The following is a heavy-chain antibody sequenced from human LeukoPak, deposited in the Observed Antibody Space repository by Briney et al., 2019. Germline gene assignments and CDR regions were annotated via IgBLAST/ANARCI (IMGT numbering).Heavy chain of an antibody. D-gene: IGHD3-10*01. Sequence: KTSETLSLTCTVSGGSVSSSSYYWSWIRQPPGKGLEWIGYIYYSGSTNYNPSLKSRVTISVDTSKNQFSLKLSSVTAADTAVYYCARETTMVRGVTPYYFDYWGQGTLVTVSS. CDR3: ARETTMVRGVTPYYFDY. V-gene: IGHV4-61*01. CDR1: GGSVSSSSYY. CDR2: IYYSGST. J-gene: IGHJ4*02.